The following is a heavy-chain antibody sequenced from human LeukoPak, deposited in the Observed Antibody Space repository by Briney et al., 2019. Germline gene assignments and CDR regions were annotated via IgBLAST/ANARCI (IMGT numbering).Heavy chain of an antibody. D-gene: IGHD6-19*01. CDR3: ARQLKAVAGYYYYMDV. V-gene: IGHV1-18*01. J-gene: IGHJ6*03. CDR2: ISAYNGNT. Sequence: EASVKVSCKASGYTFTSYGISWVRQAPGQGLEWMGWISAYNGNTNYAQKLQGRVTMTTDTSTSTAYMELKSLRSDDTAVYYCARQLKAVAGYYYYMDVWGKGTTVTVSS. CDR1: GYTFTSYG.